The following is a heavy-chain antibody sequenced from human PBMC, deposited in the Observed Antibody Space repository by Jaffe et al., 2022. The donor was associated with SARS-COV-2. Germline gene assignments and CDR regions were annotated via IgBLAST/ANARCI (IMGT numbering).Heavy chain of an antibody. D-gene: IGHD3-22*01. CDR3: ADLTYYYDSSGRPDWFDP. V-gene: IGHV1-69*02. CDR2: IIPILGIA. CDR1: GGTFSSYT. J-gene: IGHJ5*02. Sequence: QVQLVQSGAEVKKPGSSVKVSCKASGGTFSSYTISWVRQAPGQGLEWMGRIIPILGIANYAQKFQGRVTITADKSTSTAYMELSSLRSEDTAVYYCADLTYYYDSSGRPDWFDPWGQGTLVTVSS.